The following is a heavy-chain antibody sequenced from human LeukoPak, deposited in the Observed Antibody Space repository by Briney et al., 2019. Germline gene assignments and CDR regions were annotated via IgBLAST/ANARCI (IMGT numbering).Heavy chain of an antibody. J-gene: IGHJ3*02. CDR3: ARTSRPGAYYYDSSGYYAAFDI. CDR1: GFTFSSYA. Sequence: GGSLRLSCAASGFTFSSYAMHWVRQAPGKGLEWVAVISYDGSNKYYADSVKGRFTISRDNSKNTLYLQMNSLRAEDTAVYYCARTSRPGAYYYDSSGYYAAFDIWGQGTMVTVSS. CDR2: ISYDGSNK. V-gene: IGHV3-30-3*01. D-gene: IGHD3-22*01.